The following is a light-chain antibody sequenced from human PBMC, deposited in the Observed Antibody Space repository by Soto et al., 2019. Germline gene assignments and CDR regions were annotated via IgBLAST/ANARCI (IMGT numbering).Light chain of an antibody. CDR1: SSDVGSYNL. Sequence: QSALTQPASVSGSPGQSITISCTGTSSDVGSYNLVSWYQQHPGKAPKLMIYEGSKRPSGVSNRFSGSKSGNTASLTISGLQAEDEADYYCCSYAGSSTVFGTGTKLTDL. V-gene: IGLV2-23*03. J-gene: IGLJ1*01. CDR3: CSYAGSSTV. CDR2: EGS.